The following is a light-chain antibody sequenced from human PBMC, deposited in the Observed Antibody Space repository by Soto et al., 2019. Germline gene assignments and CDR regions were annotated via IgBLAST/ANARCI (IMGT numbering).Light chain of an antibody. CDR1: SSDVGGYHY. CDR3: SSYTSSSALYV. Sequence: QSVLTQPASVSGSPGQSTTISCTGTSSDVGGYHYVSWYQQQPGKAPNLMIYEVSNRPSGVSNRFSGSKSDNTASLPFSGLHAEEEADDYCSSYTSSSALYVFGTETKVTVL. V-gene: IGLV2-14*01. J-gene: IGLJ1*01. CDR2: EVS.